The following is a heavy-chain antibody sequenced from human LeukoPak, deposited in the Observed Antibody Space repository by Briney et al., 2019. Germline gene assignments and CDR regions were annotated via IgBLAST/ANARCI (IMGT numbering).Heavy chain of an antibody. CDR3: ARHENDPDSDNWFDP. Sequence: KPSETLSLTCAVSGYSISSGYYWGWIRQPPGKGLEWIGSIYHSGSTYYNPSLKSRVTISVDTSKNQFSLKLSSVTAADTAVYYCARHENDPDSDNWFDPWGQGTLVTVSS. CDR2: IYHSGST. CDR1: GYSISSGYY. J-gene: IGHJ5*02. V-gene: IGHV4-38-2*01. D-gene: IGHD1-1*01.